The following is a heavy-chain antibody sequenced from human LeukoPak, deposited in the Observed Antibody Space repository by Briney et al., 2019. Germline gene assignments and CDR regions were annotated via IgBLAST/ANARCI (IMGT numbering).Heavy chain of an antibody. D-gene: IGHD3-10*01. CDR2: MNPNSGNT. Sequence: SVKVSCKASGYTFTSYDINWVRQATGQGLEWMGWMNPNSGNTGYAQKFQGRVTITRNTSISTAYMELSSLRSEDTAVYYCARDPHPNTYYYGSGSPNHHFDYWGQGTLVTVSS. CDR3: ARDPHPNTYYYGSGSPNHHFDY. V-gene: IGHV1-8*03. CDR1: GYTFTSYD. J-gene: IGHJ4*02.